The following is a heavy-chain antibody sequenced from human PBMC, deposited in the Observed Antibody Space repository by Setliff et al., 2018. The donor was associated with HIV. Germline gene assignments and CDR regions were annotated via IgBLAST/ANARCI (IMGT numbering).Heavy chain of an antibody. CDR3: ARGRYSSGLTGY. J-gene: IGHJ4*02. CDR1: GGTFSSYA. Sequence: ASVKVSCKASGGTFSSYAISWVRQAPGQGLEWMGWMNPKSGNSGHAQKFQGRITMTRNTSITTAYMELISLKSEDTAVYYCARGRYSSGLTGYWGQGTLVTV. CDR2: MNPKSGNS. D-gene: IGHD6-19*01. V-gene: IGHV1-8*02.